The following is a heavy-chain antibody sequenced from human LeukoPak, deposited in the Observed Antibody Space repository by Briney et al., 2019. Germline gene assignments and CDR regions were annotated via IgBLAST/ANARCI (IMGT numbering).Heavy chain of an antibody. CDR1: GFTFSSYS. CDR2: ISSSSSYI. Sequence: PGGSLRLSCAASGFTFSSYSMNWVRQAPGKGLEWVSSISSSSSYIYYADSVKGRFTISRDNAKNSLYLQMNSLRAEDTAVYYCARAGGLYCSGGSCYFYWGQGTLVTVSS. D-gene: IGHD2-15*01. V-gene: IGHV3-21*01. CDR3: ARAGGLYCSGGSCYFY. J-gene: IGHJ4*02.